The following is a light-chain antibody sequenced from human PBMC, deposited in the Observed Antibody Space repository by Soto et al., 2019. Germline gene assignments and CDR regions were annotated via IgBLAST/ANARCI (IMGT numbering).Light chain of an antibody. CDR1: QTISTW. J-gene: IGKJ1*01. Sequence: DIHVTQCPPTLSASVGDRVTITCRASQTISTWMAWYQQKPGKAPKLLVYDASTLQSGVASRFSGSGSGTEFTLTISSLQPDDFATYYCQQYNTFWTCGQGTKVDIK. V-gene: IGKV1-5*01. CDR2: DAS. CDR3: QQYNTFWT.